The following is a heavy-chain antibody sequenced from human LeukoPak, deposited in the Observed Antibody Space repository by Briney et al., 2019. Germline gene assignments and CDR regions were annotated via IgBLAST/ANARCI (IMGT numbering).Heavy chain of an antibody. CDR1: GGSFSGYY. J-gene: IGHJ6*02. D-gene: IGHD1-26*01. V-gene: IGHV4-34*01. CDR3: ARGAVGATRFYYYYGMDV. CDR2: INHSGST. Sequence: PSETLSLTCAVYGGSFSGYYWIWIRQPPGKGLEWIGEINHSGSTNYNPSLKSRVTISVDTSKNQFSLKLSSVTAADTAVYYCARGAVGATRFYYYYGMDVWGQGTTVTVSS.